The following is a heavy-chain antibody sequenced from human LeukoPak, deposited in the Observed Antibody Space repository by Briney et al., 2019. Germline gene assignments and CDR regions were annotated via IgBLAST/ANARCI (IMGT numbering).Heavy chain of an antibody. CDR3: AKDREDRQIYYYYYYMDV. V-gene: IGHV3-30*02. CDR1: GFTFSSHG. CDR2: IRYDGSNK. Sequence: GGSLRLSCAASGFTFSSHGMHWVRQAPGKGLEWVAFIRYDGSNKYYADSVKGRFTISRDNSKNTLYLQMNSLRAEDTAVYYCAKDREDRQIYYYYYYMDVWGKGTTVTISS. J-gene: IGHJ6*03.